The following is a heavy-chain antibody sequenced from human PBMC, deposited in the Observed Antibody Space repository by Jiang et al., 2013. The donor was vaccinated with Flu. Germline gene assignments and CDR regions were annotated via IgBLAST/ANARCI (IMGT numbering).Heavy chain of an antibody. Sequence: KGLEWMGRIDPSDSYTNYSPSFQGHVTISADKSISTAYLQWSSLKASDTAMYYCARHHGAAAGNWGQGTLVTVSS. CDR3: ARHHGAAAGN. CDR2: IDPSDSYT. V-gene: IGHV5-10-1*01. D-gene: IGHD6-13*01. J-gene: IGHJ4*02.